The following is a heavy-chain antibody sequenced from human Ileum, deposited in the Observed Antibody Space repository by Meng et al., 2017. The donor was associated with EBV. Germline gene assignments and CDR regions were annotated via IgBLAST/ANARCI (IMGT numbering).Heavy chain of an antibody. CDR1: GFTFSSYW. Sequence: VGCGGGLLQPGVSLRLFCAASGFTFSSYWMHWVRQDARKGLGWVSRISHDGTNIRYADSVEGRFTISRDNAKNTLYLQLSSLSVDDTAVYFCVRDQSRSGPTTIDYWGQGTLVTVSS. D-gene: IGHD6-19*01. CDR2: ISHDGTNI. V-gene: IGHV3-74*01. J-gene: IGHJ4*02. CDR3: VRDQSRSGPTTIDY.